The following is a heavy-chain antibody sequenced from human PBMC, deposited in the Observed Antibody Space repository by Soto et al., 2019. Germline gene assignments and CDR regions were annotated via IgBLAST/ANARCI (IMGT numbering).Heavy chain of an antibody. J-gene: IGHJ6*02. CDR2: INGRSNYK. Sequence: GGSLRLSCVASGFALTTYTMNWVRQAPGTGLEWVSSINGRSNYKYYSDSVKGRFTVSRDNAQNSLFLQMSRLGPEDTAVYYCVREDGGGDFPSYGMDVWGQGTTVTVSS. V-gene: IGHV3-21*01. CDR3: VREDGGGDFPSYGMDV. D-gene: IGHD2-21*02. CDR1: GFALTTYT.